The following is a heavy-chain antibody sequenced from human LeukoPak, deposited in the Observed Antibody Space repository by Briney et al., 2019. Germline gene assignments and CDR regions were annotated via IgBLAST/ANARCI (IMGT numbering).Heavy chain of an antibody. J-gene: IGHJ4*02. CDR2: ISGSGGST. V-gene: IGHV3-23*01. CDR1: GFTFSTFA. CDR3: AKVLNYYGSGYFDY. D-gene: IGHD3-10*01. Sequence: GGSLRLSCAASGFTFSTFAMNWVRQAPGKGLEWVSAISGSGGSTHYADSVKGRFTISRDNSKNTLYLQMNSLRAEDTAVYYCAKVLNYYGSGYFDYWGQGTLVTVSS.